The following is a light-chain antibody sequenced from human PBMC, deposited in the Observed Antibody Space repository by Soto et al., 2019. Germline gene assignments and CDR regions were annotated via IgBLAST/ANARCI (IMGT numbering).Light chain of an antibody. V-gene: IGKV3-15*01. J-gene: IGKJ4*02. CDR1: QSVSSN. Sequence: EIVMTQSPATLSVSPGERATLSGRASQSVSSNLAWYQQKPGQAPRLLIYGASTRATGIPVRFSGSGSGTEFTLTISSMQSEDFAIYYCQHYNIWPPRTFGLGPKVEIK. CDR3: QHYNIWPPRT. CDR2: GAS.